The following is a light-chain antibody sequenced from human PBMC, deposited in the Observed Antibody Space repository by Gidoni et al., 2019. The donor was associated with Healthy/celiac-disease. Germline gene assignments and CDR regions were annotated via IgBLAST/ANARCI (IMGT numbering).Light chain of an antibody. V-gene: IGKV3-15*01. Sequence: EIVMTPSPATLSVSPGERATLSCRASQSVSSNLAWYQQKPGQAPRLLIYGASTRATGIPARFSGSGSGTEFTLTISSLQSEDFAVYYCQQYNNWYFTFGGGTKVEIK. J-gene: IGKJ4*01. CDR3: QQYNNWYFT. CDR2: GAS. CDR1: QSVSSN.